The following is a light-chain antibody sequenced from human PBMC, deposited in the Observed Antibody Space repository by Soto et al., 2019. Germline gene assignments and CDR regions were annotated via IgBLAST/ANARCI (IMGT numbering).Light chain of an antibody. CDR2: DVS. V-gene: IGLV2-11*01. J-gene: IGLJ1*01. Sequence: QSALTQPRSVSGSPGQSVSISCTGTSSDVGRYSYVSWYQQHPGKAPKLMIYDVSERPSGVPDRFSGSKSGNTASLTISGLQAEDEADYYCCSYAGTYKGVFGTGTKVTV. CDR3: CSYAGTYKGV. CDR1: SSDVGRYSY.